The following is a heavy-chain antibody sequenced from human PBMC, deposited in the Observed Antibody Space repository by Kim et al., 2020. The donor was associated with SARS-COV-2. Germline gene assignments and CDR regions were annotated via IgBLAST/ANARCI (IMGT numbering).Heavy chain of an antibody. Sequence: GESLKISCKGSGYSFAKYWIGWVRQVPGKGLEWVGIIYPGDSDTRYSPSLQGRVTISAYESITTAYLQWTSLKASDTAIYYCARRGFGEMFAYWGQGTLVTVSS. CDR3: ARRGFGEMFAY. D-gene: IGHD3-10*01. CDR1: GYSFAKYW. V-gene: IGHV5-51*01. CDR2: IYPGDSDT. J-gene: IGHJ4*02.